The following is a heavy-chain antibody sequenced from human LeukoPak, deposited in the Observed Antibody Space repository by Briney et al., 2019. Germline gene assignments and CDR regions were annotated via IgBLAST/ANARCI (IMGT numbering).Heavy chain of an antibody. Sequence: PGGSLRLSCAASGFAFSGSAMHWVRQTSGKGLEWVGRIRSKTNSYATAYAASVKGRFTISREDSKNTAFLQMNSLRAEDTAVYYCAKDGSSSWYAHDAFDIWGQGTMVTVSS. CDR1: GFAFSGSA. CDR3: AKDGSSSWYAHDAFDI. CDR2: IRSKTNSYAT. D-gene: IGHD6-13*01. V-gene: IGHV3-73*01. J-gene: IGHJ3*02.